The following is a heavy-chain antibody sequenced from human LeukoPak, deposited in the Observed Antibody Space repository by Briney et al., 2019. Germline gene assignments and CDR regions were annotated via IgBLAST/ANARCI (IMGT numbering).Heavy chain of an antibody. CDR1: GFTFSSYE. Sequence: PGGSLRLSCAASGFTFSSYEMNWVRQAPGKGLEWVSYISSSGSTIYYADSVKGRFTMSRDNAKNSLYLQMNSLRAEDTAVYYCARVGYVLVWFGEKRGTWFAPWGQGTLVTVSS. J-gene: IGHJ5*02. CDR3: ARVGYVLVWFGEKRGTWFAP. D-gene: IGHD3-10*01. CDR2: ISSSGSTI. V-gene: IGHV3-48*03.